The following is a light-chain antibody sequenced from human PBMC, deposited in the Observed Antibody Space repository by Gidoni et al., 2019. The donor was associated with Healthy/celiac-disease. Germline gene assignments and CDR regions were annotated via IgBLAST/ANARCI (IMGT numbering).Light chain of an antibody. Sequence: EIVFTQSPGTLSLSPGERATLSCRASQSVSSSYFPWYQQKPGQAPRLLIYGASSRATGIPDRCSGSGSGTDFTLTISRLEPEDFAVYYCQQYGSSPRTFGQGTKLEIK. CDR2: GAS. J-gene: IGKJ2*01. V-gene: IGKV3-20*01. CDR1: QSVSSSY. CDR3: QQYGSSPRT.